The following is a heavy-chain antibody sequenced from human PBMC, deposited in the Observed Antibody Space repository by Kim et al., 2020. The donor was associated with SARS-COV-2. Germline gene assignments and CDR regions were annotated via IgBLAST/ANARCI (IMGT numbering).Heavy chain of an antibody. J-gene: IGHJ5*02. CDR2: IYYSGST. V-gene: IGHV4-31*03. CDR1: GGSISSGGYY. CDR3: ARTYCSSTSCRNWFDP. Sequence: SETLSLTCTVSGGSISSGGYYWSWIRQHPGKGLEWIGYIYYSGSTYYNPSLKSRVTISVDTSKNQFSLKLSSVTAADTAVYYCARTYCSSTSCRNWFDPWGQGTLVTVSS. D-gene: IGHD2-2*01.